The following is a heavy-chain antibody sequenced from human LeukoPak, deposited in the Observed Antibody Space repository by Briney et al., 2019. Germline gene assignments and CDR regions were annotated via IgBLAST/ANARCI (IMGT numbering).Heavy chain of an antibody. Sequence: ASVKVSCKASGGTFISYAISWVRQAPGQGREWMGGIIPIFGTANYAQKFQGRVTITADESTSTAYMELSSLRSEDTAVYYCASATYYDILTGYYMSYYYGMDVWGQGTTVTVSS. J-gene: IGHJ6*02. D-gene: IGHD3-9*01. CDR3: ASATYYDILTGYYMSYYYGMDV. CDR1: GGTFISYA. V-gene: IGHV1-69*13. CDR2: IIPIFGTA.